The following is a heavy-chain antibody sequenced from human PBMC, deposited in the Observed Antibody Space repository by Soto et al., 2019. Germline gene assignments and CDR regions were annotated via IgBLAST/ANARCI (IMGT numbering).Heavy chain of an antibody. CDR3: ARVRAYDFWSGYSWGYYYYGMEF. D-gene: IGHD3-3*01. CDR2: INSDGSST. J-gene: IGHJ6*01. CDR1: VFTFSSYW. V-gene: IGHV3-74*01. Sequence: VGSLRLSCAAYVFTFSSYWMHWVRQSPGKWLVWVSRINSDGSSTSYADSVKGRFTISRDNAKNTLYLQMNSLRAEDTAVYYCARVRAYDFWSGYSWGYYYYGMEFLGQGTTVNVS.